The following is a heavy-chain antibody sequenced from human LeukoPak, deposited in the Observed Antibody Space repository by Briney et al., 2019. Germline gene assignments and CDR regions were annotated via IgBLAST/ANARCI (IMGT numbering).Heavy chain of an antibody. V-gene: IGHV4-30-4*08. D-gene: IGHD2/OR15-2a*01. Sequence: PSQTLSLTCTVSGGSISSGDYYWSWIRQPPGKGLEWIGYIYYSGSTYYNPSLKSRVTISVDTSKNQFSLKLSSVTAADTAVYYCARTNTEIDAFDIWGQGTMVTVSS. CDR1: GGSISSGDYY. CDR3: ARTNTEIDAFDI. J-gene: IGHJ3*02. CDR2: IYYSGST.